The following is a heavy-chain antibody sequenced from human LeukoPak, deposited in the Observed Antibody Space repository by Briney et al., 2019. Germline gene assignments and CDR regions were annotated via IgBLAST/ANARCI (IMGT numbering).Heavy chain of an antibody. J-gene: IGHJ4*02. CDR3: AREASGSFDY. CDR1: GGTFSNYG. CDR2: ISAYNGNT. Sequence: ASVKVSCKASGGTFSNYGISWVRQAPGQGLEWMGWISAYNGNTNYAQKLQGRVTMTTDTSTSTAYMELRSLRSDDTAVYYCAREASGSFDYWGQGTLVTVSS. V-gene: IGHV1-18*01. D-gene: IGHD3-3*01.